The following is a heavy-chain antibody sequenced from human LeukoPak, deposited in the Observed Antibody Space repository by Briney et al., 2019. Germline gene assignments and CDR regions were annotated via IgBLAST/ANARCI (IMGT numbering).Heavy chain of an antibody. Sequence: GASVKVSCKASGGTFSSYAISWVRQAPGQGLEWMGRIIPILGIANYAQKLQGRVTITADKSTSTAYMELSSLRSEDTAVYYCARAAYDILTGYYRFFGFDYWGQGTLVTVSS. CDR2: IIPILGIA. CDR1: GGTFSSYA. J-gene: IGHJ4*02. V-gene: IGHV1-69*04. D-gene: IGHD3-9*01. CDR3: ARAAYDILTGYYRFFGFDY.